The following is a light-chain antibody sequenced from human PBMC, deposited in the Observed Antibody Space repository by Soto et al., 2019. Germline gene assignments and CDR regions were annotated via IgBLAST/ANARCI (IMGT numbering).Light chain of an antibody. CDR1: ESVSNK. V-gene: IGKV3D-15*01. CDR2: DAS. J-gene: IGKJ1*01. Sequence: EIVMTQSPSTLYVSPGKRATVSCRSSESVSNKLAWYQQKPGQAPRLLIYDASARATGIPARFSGSGSGTDFTLTISSPQSEDFAVYYCQQDNDWPRRFGQGAKA. CDR3: QQDNDWPRR.